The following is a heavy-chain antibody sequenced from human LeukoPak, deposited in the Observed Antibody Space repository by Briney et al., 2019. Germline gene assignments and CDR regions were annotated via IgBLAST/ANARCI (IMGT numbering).Heavy chain of an antibody. CDR1: GFTFNSYA. Sequence: GGSLRLSCAASGFTFNSYAMTWVRQAPGKGLKWVSAVSGSGGSTYYPDSVEGRFAISRDNSNDTPYLQINSLRVEDTAVYFCAKLGLYDFWSNYLVFDNWGQGTLVTVSS. D-gene: IGHD3-3*01. CDR2: VSGSGGST. J-gene: IGHJ4*02. V-gene: IGHV3-23*01. CDR3: AKLGLYDFWSNYLVFDN.